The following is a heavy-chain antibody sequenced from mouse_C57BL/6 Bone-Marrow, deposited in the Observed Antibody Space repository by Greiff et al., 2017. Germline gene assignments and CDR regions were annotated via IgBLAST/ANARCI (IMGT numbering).Heavy chain of an antibody. J-gene: IGHJ2*01. Sequence: EVQVVESGGGLVKPGGSLKLSCAASGFTFSSYAMSWVRQTPETRLGWVATISDGGSYTDYPDNVKGRFTISRDNAKKNLYLQMSHLKSEDTAMYYCAREFREGSYEDFDYWGQGTTLTVSS. CDR3: AREFREGSYEDFDY. CDR1: GFTFSSYA. D-gene: IGHD1-1*02. V-gene: IGHV5-4*01. CDR2: ISDGGSYT.